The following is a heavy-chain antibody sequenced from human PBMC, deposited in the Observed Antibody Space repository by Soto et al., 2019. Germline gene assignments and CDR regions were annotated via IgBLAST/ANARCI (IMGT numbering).Heavy chain of an antibody. V-gene: IGHV3-49*04. Sequence: EVQLVESGGGLVQPGRSLRLSCTTSGFTFGGYAMSWVRQAPGKGLEWVGFIRSKATGGTTDYAASVKGRFTISRDDSKSIAYLQMNSLKTEDTAVYYCSRDVLYDSSGNYYDYVLDVWGQGTTVTVSS. CDR3: SRDVLYDSSGNYYDYVLDV. CDR1: GFTFGGYA. CDR2: IRSKATGGTT. D-gene: IGHD3-22*01. J-gene: IGHJ6*02.